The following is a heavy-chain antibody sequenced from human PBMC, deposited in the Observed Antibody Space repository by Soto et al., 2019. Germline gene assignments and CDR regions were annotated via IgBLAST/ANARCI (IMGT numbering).Heavy chain of an antibody. CDR3: TTVGYYDSSGLFSGY. V-gene: IGHV3-15*01. CDR2: IKSKTDGGTT. J-gene: IGHJ4*02. Sequence: KAGGSLRLSCAASGFTFSNAWMSWVRQAPGKGLEWVGRIKSKTDGGTTDYAAPVKGRFTISRDDSKNTLYLQMNSLKTEDTAVYYCTTVGYYDSSGLFSGYWGQGTLVTVSS. D-gene: IGHD3-22*01. CDR1: GFTFSNAW.